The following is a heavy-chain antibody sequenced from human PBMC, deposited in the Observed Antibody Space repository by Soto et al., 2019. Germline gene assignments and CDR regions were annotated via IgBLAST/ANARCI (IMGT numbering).Heavy chain of an antibody. CDR1: GSTFSSYT. Sequence: QVQLVQSGAEVKKPGSSVKVSCQASGSTFSSYTVSWVRQAPGQGLEWMGRIIPVLGVTNYAPKFKGRVTISADKSKSTAYMELSSVRSGDTAVYYCARRRYCGADCYSKYYYGMDVWGQGTTVTVSS. CDR2: IIPVLGVT. D-gene: IGHD2-21*02. J-gene: IGHJ6*02. V-gene: IGHV1-69*02. CDR3: ARRRYCGADCYSKYYYGMDV.